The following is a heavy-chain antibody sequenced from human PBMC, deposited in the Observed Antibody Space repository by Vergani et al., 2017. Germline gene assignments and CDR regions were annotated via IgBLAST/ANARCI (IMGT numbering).Heavy chain of an antibody. J-gene: IGHJ3*02. CDR1: GFTFSSYA. CDR3: AKWGIVVVVPADSDDAFDI. V-gene: IGHV3-23*01. CDR2: ISGSGGST. Sequence: EVQLLESGGGLVQPGGSLRLSCAASGFTFSSYAMSWVRQAPGKGLEWVSAISGSGGSTYYADSVKGRFTISRDNSKNTLYLQMNSLRAEDTAVYYCAKWGIVVVVPADSDDAFDIWGQGTMVTVSS. D-gene: IGHD2-2*01.